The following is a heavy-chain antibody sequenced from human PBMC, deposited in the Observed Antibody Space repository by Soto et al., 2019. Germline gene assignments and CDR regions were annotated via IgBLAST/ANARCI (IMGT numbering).Heavy chain of an antibody. V-gene: IGHV1-24*01. J-gene: IGHJ5*02. CDR3: ASNPVIAARSWLDP. CDR1: GYTLTELS. CDR2: FDPEDGET. Sequence: GASVKVSCKVSGYTLTELSMHWVRQAPGKGLEWMGGFDPEDGETIYAQKFQGRVTMTEDTSTDTAYMELSSLRSEDTAVYYCASNPVIAARSWLDPWGQGTLVTVSS. D-gene: IGHD6-6*01.